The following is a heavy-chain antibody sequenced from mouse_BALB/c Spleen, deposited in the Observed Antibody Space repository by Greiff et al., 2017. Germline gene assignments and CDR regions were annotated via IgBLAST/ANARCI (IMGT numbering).Heavy chain of an antibody. J-gene: IGHJ4*01. CDR2: ISYSGST. V-gene: IGHV3-2*02. Sequence: EVQLVESGPGLVKPSQSLSLTCTVTGYSITSDYAWNWIRQFPGNKLEWMGYISYSGSTSYNPSLKSRISITRDTSKNQFFLQLNSVTTEDTATYYCARLFAYYAMDYWGQGTSVTVSS. CDR3: ARLFAYYAMDY. CDR1: GYSITSDYA.